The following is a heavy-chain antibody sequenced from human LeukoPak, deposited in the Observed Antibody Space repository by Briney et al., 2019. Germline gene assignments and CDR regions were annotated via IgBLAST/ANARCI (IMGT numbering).Heavy chain of an antibody. D-gene: IGHD3-22*01. Sequence: PGGSLRLSCAASGFTFSRYGMNRVRQAPGKGLEWVSCIGGSSGDIYYADSVKGRFTISRDNDKNSLYLQMNSLRVEDTAVYYCAREGPYDSSGYIDFDYWGQGILVTVSS. J-gene: IGHJ4*02. CDR2: IGGSSGDI. CDR1: GFTFSRYG. V-gene: IGHV3-21*01. CDR3: AREGPYDSSGYIDFDY.